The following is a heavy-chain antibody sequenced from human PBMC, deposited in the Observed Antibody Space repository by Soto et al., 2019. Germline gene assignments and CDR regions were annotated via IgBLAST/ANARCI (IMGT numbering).Heavy chain of an antibody. CDR2: ISYDGSNK. Sequence: QVQLVESGGGVVQPGRSLRLSCAASGFTFSSYGMHWVRQAPGKGLEWVAVISYDGSNKYYADSVKGRFTISRDNYKNTLYLQMNSLRAEDTAVYYCAKDWWEYCSGGSCNWFDPWGQGTLVTVSS. CDR1: GFTFSSYG. V-gene: IGHV3-30*18. D-gene: IGHD2-15*01. CDR3: AKDWWEYCSGGSCNWFDP. J-gene: IGHJ5*02.